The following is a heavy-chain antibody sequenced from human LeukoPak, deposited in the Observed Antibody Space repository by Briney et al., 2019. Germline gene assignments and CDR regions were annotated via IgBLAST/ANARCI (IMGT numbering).Heavy chain of an antibody. Sequence: QPGGSLRLSCAASGFIFSHHGMHWVRQAPGKGLEWVAVIWSDGTNRFYGGSVKGRFTISRDNSQNAVFLQMNSLRVEDTAMYYCARDAQRGFDYRNSLTYWWHGTLVTVSS. CDR3: ARDAQRGFDYRNSLTY. J-gene: IGHJ4*01. V-gene: IGHV3-33*01. D-gene: IGHD4-11*01. CDR1: GFIFSHHG. CDR2: IWSDGTNR.